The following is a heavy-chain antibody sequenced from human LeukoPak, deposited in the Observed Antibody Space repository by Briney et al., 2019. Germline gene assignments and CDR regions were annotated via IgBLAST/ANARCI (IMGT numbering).Heavy chain of an antibody. Sequence: GGSLRLSCAASGFTFSSYGMHWVRQAPGKGLEWVAFISYDGSNKYYADSVKGRFTISRDNSKNTLYLQMNSLRAEDTAVYYCAKGDRNYDFWSGYYGHWGQGTLVTVSS. V-gene: IGHV3-30*18. D-gene: IGHD3-3*01. CDR2: ISYDGSNK. CDR1: GFTFSSYG. J-gene: IGHJ4*02. CDR3: AKGDRNYDFWSGYYGH.